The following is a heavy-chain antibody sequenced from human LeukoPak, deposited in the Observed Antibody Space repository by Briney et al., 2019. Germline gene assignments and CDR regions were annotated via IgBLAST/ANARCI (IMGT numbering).Heavy chain of an antibody. Sequence: SETLSLTCTVSGVSISTDYWTWIRQPAGKGLEWIRLIYTSGSTNYNPSLKSRVTMSVDTSKNQFSLKLTSVTAADTAVYYCGSDFGYWRQGTLVTVS. CDR1: GVSISTDY. J-gene: IGHJ4*02. D-gene: IGHD3-10*01. CDR2: IYTSGST. V-gene: IGHV4-4*07. CDR3: GSDFGY.